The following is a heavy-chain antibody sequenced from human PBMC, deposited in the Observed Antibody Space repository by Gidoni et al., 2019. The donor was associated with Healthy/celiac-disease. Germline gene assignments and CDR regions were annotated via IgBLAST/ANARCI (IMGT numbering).Heavy chain of an antibody. CDR3: AHDIAAAGYNWFDP. D-gene: IGHD6-13*01. CDR1: GFSLSTSGVG. CDR2: IYWNDDK. J-gene: IGHJ5*02. Sequence: QITLKESGPTLVKPTQTLTLTCTFSGFSLSTSGVGVGWIRQPPGKALEWLALIYWNDDKRYSPSLKSRLTITKDTSKNQVVLTMTNMDPVDTATYYCAHDIAAAGYNWFDPWGQGTLVTVSS. V-gene: IGHV2-5*01.